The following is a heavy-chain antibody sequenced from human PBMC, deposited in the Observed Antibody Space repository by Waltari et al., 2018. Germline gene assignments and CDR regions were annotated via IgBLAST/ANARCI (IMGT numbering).Heavy chain of an antibody. CDR2: ISGTKGTT. Sequence: EVQLLESGGGLVQPGGSLRLPCAASGFDFGSYAMSWVRQAPGEGLEWVSPISGTKGTTYYADSVSGRFSITRDNAENTLFLQMNSLRAEYTAIYYCAKDRSYGDYFDYWGQGTLVTVSS. CDR3: AKDRSYGDYFDY. V-gene: IGHV3-23*01. D-gene: IGHD2-8*01. CDR1: GFDFGSYA. J-gene: IGHJ4*02.